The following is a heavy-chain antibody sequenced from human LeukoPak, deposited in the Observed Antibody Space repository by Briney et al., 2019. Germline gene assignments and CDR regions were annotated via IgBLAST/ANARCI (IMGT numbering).Heavy chain of an antibody. J-gene: IGHJ5*02. CDR1: GFTVSSNY. CDR2: IYSGGST. D-gene: IGHD3-3*01. CDR3: ARENRDFWSGLMAFDP. Sequence: PGGSLRLSCAASGFTVSSNYMSWVRQAPGKGLEWVSVIYSGGSTYYADSVKGRFTISRDNSKNTLYLQMNSLRAEDTAVYYCARENRDFWSGLMAFDPWGQGTLVTVSS. V-gene: IGHV3-53*01.